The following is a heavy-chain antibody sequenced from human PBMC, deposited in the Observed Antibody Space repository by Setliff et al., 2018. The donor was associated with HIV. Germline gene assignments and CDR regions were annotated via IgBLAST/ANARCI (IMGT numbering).Heavy chain of an antibody. J-gene: IGHJ4*02. V-gene: IGHV4-39*01. CDR2: IFYSGTT. Sequence: ASETLSLTCTVSGDSLSSRSYYWGWIRQPPGKGLEWIRSIFYSGTTYYNPSLESRVTISVDTSKNQFSLKLSSATATDTAVYYCARHGLRFLACFDYWGQGALVTVSS. CDR3: ARHGLRFLACFDY. D-gene: IGHD3-3*01. CDR1: GDSLSSRSYY.